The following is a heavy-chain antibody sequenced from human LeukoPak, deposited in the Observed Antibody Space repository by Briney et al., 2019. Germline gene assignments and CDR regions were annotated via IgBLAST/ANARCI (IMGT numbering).Heavy chain of an antibody. CDR2: ISSSSDYT. D-gene: IGHD4-17*01. Sequence: GGSLRLSCAASGFTFSEYYMSWIRQAPGKGLEWVSYISSSSDYTNYADSVKGRFTISRDNAKNSLYLQMNSLRAEDTAVYYCARDGDYGDYSDYWGQGTLVTVSS. CDR1: GFTFSEYY. J-gene: IGHJ4*02. CDR3: ARDGDYGDYSDY. V-gene: IGHV3-11*05.